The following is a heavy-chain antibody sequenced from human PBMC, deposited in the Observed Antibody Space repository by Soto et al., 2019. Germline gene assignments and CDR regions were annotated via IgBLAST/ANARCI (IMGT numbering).Heavy chain of an antibody. J-gene: IGHJ4*02. CDR3: SNRLAAPGTGDDY. D-gene: IGHD6-13*01. CDR2: ISGSGDDT. V-gene: IGHV3-23*01. Sequence: DVHLLESGGDLVHPGGSLRLSCVASGFTFRDYVMSWVRQAPGKGLEWVSTISGSGDDTNYADSVRGRFSVFRDNSKNTLFLQMNSLRAEDTAMYYCSNRLAAPGTGDDYWGQGNLVTVSS. CDR1: GFTFRDYV.